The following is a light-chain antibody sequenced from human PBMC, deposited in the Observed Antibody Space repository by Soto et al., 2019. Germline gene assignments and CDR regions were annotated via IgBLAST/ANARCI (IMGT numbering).Light chain of an antibody. CDR2: DAS. CDR1: QSISSW. CDR3: QQYNSYPIT. V-gene: IGKV1-5*01. J-gene: IGKJ2*01. Sequence: DIQMTQSPSTLSASVGDRATITCRASQSISSWLAWYQQKPGKAPKLLIYDASSLEGGVPSRFSGSGSGTEFTLTISSLEPDDFATYYCQQYNSYPITFGKGTKLEIK.